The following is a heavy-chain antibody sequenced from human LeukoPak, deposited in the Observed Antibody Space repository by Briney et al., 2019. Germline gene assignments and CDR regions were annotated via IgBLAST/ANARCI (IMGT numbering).Heavy chain of an antibody. V-gene: IGHV4-59*01. J-gene: IGHJ3*02. CDR3: ARADGNYYDSSGYYKLYHDAFDI. CDR2: IYSSGST. D-gene: IGHD3-22*01. CDR1: GGSISGYY. Sequence: PSETLSLTCTVSGGSISGYYWSWIRQPPGKGLEWIGYIYSSGSTNYNPSLKSRVTISEDTSKNQFSLNLTSVTAADTAVYYCARADGNYYDSSGYYKLYHDAFDIWGQGTMVTVSS.